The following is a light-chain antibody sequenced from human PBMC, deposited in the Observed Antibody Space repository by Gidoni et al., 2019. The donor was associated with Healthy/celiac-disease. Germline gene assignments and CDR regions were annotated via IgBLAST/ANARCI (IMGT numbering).Light chain of an antibody. CDR2: DAS. Sequence: PGERATLSCRASQSVSSYLAWYQQKPGQAPRLLIYDASNRATGITARFSGSGSGTDFTLTISSLEPEDFAVYYCQQRSNWPTFGGGTKVEIK. CDR3: QQRSNWPT. CDR1: QSVSSY. V-gene: IGKV3-11*01. J-gene: IGKJ4*01.